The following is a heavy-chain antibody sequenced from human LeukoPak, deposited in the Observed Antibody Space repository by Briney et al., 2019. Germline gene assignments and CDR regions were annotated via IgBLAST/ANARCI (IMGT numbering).Heavy chain of an antibody. J-gene: IGHJ6*03. CDR3: ARGEAWYYYMDV. CDR1: GGSISSSSYY. V-gene: IGHV4-39*07. Sequence: SETLSLTCTVSGGSISSSSYYWGWIRQPPGKGLEWIGSIYYSGSTYYNPSLKSRVTISVDTSKNQFSLKLSSVTAADTAVYYCARGEAWYYYMDVWGKGTTVTVSS. CDR2: IYYSGST.